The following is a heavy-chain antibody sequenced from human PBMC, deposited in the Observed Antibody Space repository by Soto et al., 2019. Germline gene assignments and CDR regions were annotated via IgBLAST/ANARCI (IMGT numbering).Heavy chain of an antibody. CDR3: ASATYYYDSSGSDAFDI. CDR1: GFTVSSNY. J-gene: IGHJ3*02. V-gene: IGHV3-66*01. Sequence: PGGSLRLSCAASGFTVSSNYMSWVRQAPGKGLEWVSVIYSGGSTYYADSVKGRFTISRDNSNNTLYLQMNSLRAEDTAVYYCASATYYYDSSGSDAFDIWGQGTMVTVSS. CDR2: IYSGGST. D-gene: IGHD3-22*01.